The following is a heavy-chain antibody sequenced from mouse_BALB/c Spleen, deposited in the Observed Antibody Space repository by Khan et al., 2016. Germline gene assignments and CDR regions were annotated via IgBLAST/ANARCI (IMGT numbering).Heavy chain of an antibody. Sequence: EVQLQESGPGLVKPSQSLSLTCSVTGYSITSGYYWNWIRQFPGNKLEWMGYISYDGSNNYNPSLKNRISITRDTSKNQTFLKLNSVTTEDTATYYVARDYGSSYAMDYCGQGTSVTVSS. D-gene: IGHD1-1*01. J-gene: IGHJ4*01. CDR3: ARDYGSSYAMDY. CDR2: ISYDGSN. CDR1: GYSITSGYY. V-gene: IGHV3-6*02.